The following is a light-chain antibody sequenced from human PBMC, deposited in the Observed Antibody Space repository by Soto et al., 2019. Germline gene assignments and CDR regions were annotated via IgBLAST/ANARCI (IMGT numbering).Light chain of an antibody. J-gene: IGLJ3*02. CDR2: GNS. V-gene: IGLV1-40*01. CDR1: SSNIGAGYD. Sequence: QSVLTQPPSVSGAPGQRVTISCTGSSSNIGAGYDVHWYQQLPGTAPKLLIYGNSNRPSGVPDRFSGSKSGTSASLAITWLHAEDEADYYCQSYDSSMSGWVFGGGTKVTVL. CDR3: QSYDSSMSGWV.